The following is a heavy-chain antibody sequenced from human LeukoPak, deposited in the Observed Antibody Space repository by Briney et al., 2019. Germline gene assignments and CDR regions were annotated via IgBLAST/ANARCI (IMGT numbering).Heavy chain of an antibody. D-gene: IGHD4-17*01. V-gene: IGHV3-30*14. J-gene: IGHJ4*02. CDR2: MSHDGSKI. CDR1: GFTFSNYV. CDR3: ARESFGDYYFDY. Sequence: GGSLRLSCASSGFTFSNYVLYWVRQAPGKGLEWVAGMSHDGSKIYYADPVKGRFTVSRDNSKNTLYLQMNSLRVEDTAVYSCARESFGDYYFDYWGQGTLVTVSS.